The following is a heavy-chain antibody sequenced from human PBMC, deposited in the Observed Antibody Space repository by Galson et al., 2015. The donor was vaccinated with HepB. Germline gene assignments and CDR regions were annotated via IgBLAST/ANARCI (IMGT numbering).Heavy chain of an antibody. D-gene: IGHD2-2*01. J-gene: IGHJ4*02. V-gene: IGHV3-33*01. CDR3: AREWGGYCSSTSCPFDY. CDR1: GFTFGSYG. Sequence: SLRLSCAASGFTFGSYGMHWVRQAPGKGLEWVAVIWYDGSNKYYADSVKGRFTISRDNSKNTLYLQMNSLRAEDTAVYYCAREWGGYCSSTSCPFDYWGQGTLVTVSS. CDR2: IWYDGSNK.